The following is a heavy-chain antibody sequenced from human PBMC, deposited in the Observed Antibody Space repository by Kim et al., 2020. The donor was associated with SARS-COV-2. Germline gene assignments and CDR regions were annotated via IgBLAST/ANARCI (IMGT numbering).Heavy chain of an antibody. CDR2: INDNGITT. CDR3: ARSRRSKGDDTAV. D-gene: IGHD3-10*01. CDR1: GFTFRNYW. V-gene: IGHV3-74*01. Sequence: GGSLRLSCAASGFTFRNYWMYWVRLAPGKGLVWVSVINDNGITTRYADSVRGRFAISRDNAKNMVYLQMSSLRAEDTALYYCARSRRSKGDDTAVWGQGTRVTVS. J-gene: IGHJ6*02.